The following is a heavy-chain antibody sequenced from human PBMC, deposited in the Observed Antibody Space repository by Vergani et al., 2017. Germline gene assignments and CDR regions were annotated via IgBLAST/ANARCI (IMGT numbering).Heavy chain of an antibody. D-gene: IGHD3-9*01. Sequence: QVQLQESGPGLVKPSETLSLTCAVSGYSISSAYYWGWIRQPPGKGLEWIGSIYHSGSTYYNPSLKSRVTISVDTSKNHFSLKLSSVTAADTAVYYCTTPTKWELRYYFDVWGQGALVTVSS. CDR1: GYSISSAYY. J-gene: IGHJ4*02. CDR3: TTPTKWELRYYFDV. V-gene: IGHV4-38-2*01. CDR2: IYHSGST.